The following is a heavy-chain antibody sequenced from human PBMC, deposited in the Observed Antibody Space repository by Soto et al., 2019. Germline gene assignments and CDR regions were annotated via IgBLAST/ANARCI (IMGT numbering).Heavy chain of an antibody. Sequence: GESLKISCEGFGYSFANYWIGWVRQMPGKGLEWMGIIYPGDSNTKFSPSFQGQVTISADKSISTAYLQWSSLKASDTAMYYCARTSAAGKYYYGMDVWGQGTTVTVSS. CDR2: IYPGDSNT. CDR1: GYSFANYW. J-gene: IGHJ6*02. CDR3: ARTSAAGKYYYGMDV. V-gene: IGHV5-51*01. D-gene: IGHD6-13*01.